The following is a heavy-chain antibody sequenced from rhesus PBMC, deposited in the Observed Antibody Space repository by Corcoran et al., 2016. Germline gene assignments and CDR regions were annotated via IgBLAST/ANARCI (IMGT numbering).Heavy chain of an antibody. CDR1: GGSFSGYY. D-gene: IGHD4-29*01. Sequence: QVQLQESGPGLVKPSETLSLTCAVSGGSFSGYYWGWIRQPPGKGLGWIGYISGSSGSTDYNPSPQSRVTISTDTSKNQFSLKLSSVTAADTAVYYCARDHYGSLFDYWGQGVLVTVSS. V-gene: IGHV4-165*01. J-gene: IGHJ4*01. CDR2: ISGSSGST. CDR3: ARDHYGSLFDY.